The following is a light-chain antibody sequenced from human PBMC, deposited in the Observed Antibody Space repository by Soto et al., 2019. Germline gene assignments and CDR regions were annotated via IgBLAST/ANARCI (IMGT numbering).Light chain of an antibody. Sequence: EIVLTQSPGTLSSSPGERATLSCRASQSVSSTYLAWYQQKPGQAPRLLISAASNRATGIPDRFSGSGSGTDFALTISRLEPEDCAGYYCQQYGSSSWTFGQGTMVEI. CDR3: QQYGSSSWT. J-gene: IGKJ1*01. CDR1: QSVSSTY. CDR2: AAS. V-gene: IGKV3-20*01.